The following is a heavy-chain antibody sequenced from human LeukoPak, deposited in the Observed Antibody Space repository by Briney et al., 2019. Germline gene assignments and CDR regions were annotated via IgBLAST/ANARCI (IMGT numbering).Heavy chain of an antibody. V-gene: IGHV3-23*01. CDR1: GFTFISYA. CDR3: AREEMATISDAFDI. J-gene: IGHJ3*02. CDR2: ISGSGGST. D-gene: IGHD5-24*01. Sequence: GGSLRLSCAASGFTFISYAMSWVRQAPGEGLEWVSIISGSGGSTDYADSVKGRFTISRDNAKNSLYLQMNSLRAEDTAVYYCAREEMATISDAFDIWGQGTMVTVSS.